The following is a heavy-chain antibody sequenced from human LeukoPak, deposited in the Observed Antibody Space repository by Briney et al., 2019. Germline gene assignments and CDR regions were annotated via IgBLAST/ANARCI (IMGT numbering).Heavy chain of an antibody. Sequence: SETLSLTCTVSGGSISSYYWSWIRQPPGKGLEWIGYIYYSGSTNYNPSLKSRVTISVDTSKNQFSLKLSSVTAADTAVYYCARVGSMMVAHRLNYGMDVWGQGTTVTVSS. CDR3: ARVGSMMVAHRLNYGMDV. J-gene: IGHJ6*02. CDR1: GGSISSYY. CDR2: IYYSGST. D-gene: IGHD2-15*01. V-gene: IGHV4-59*01.